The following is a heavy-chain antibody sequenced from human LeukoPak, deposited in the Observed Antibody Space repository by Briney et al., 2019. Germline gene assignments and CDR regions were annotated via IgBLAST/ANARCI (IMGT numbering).Heavy chain of an antibody. CDR3: ARGYSYGDY. CDR2: ISYDGSNK. D-gene: IGHD5-18*01. Sequence: EGSLRLSCAASGFTFSSYAMHWVRQAPGKGLEWVAVISYDGSNKYYADSVKGRFTISRDNSKNTLYLQMNSLRAEDTAVYYCARGYSYGDYWGQGTLVTVSS. J-gene: IGHJ4*02. CDR1: GFTFSSYA. V-gene: IGHV3-30-3*01.